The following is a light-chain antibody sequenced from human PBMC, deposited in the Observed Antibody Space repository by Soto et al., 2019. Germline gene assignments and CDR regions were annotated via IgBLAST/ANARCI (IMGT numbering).Light chain of an antibody. Sequence: QSALTQPPSASGSPGQSVTITCSGTSSDVGEENYVSWYQQHPGKVPKLILYDVSNRPSGVSNRFSGSKSANTASLTISGLQAEDEADYYCSSHTSSSTSYVFGTGTKLTVL. CDR3: SSHTSSSTSYV. V-gene: IGLV2-14*03. CDR1: SSDVGEENY. J-gene: IGLJ1*01. CDR2: DVS.